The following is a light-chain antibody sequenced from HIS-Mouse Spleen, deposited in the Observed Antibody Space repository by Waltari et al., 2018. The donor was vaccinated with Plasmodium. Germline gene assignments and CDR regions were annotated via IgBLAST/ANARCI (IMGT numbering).Light chain of an antibody. J-gene: IGKJ4*01. Sequence: DIVMTQSPLFLPVTPGEPASISCRSSQSLLNCNGYNYLDWYLQKPGQSPQLLIYLGSNRAAGVPDRFSGSGSGTDFTLKISRVEAEDVGVYYCMQALQTPLTFGGGTKVEIK. CDR1: QSLLNCNGYNY. V-gene: IGKV2-28*01. CDR3: MQALQTPLT. CDR2: LGS.